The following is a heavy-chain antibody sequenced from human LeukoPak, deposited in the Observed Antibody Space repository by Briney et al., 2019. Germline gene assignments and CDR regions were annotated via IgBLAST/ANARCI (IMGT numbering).Heavy chain of an antibody. CDR2: ISGSGGSA. V-gene: IGHV3-23*01. Sequence: PGGSLRLSCAASGFTFSSYAMSWVRQAPGKGLEWVSAISGSGGSAYYADSVKGRFTISRDNSKNTLYLQMNSLRAEDTAVYYCAKDGTSSYNYYYYMDVWGKGTTVTVSS. J-gene: IGHJ6*03. D-gene: IGHD6-6*01. CDR1: GFTFSSYA. CDR3: AKDGTSSYNYYYYMDV.